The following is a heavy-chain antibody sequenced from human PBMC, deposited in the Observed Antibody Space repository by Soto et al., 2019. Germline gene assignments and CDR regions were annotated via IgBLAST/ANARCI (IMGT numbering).Heavy chain of an antibody. J-gene: IGHJ4*02. CDR3: TRTTCGYYFFEY. Sequence: QVQLQQSGPGLVKPSDTLSLTCAVSATSITGDHWWGWVRQTPGKGLEWIGYISSGGATHYTPSLGSRLTMSVDTSRSQFSLKLSSVTGVHAALYYCTRTTCGYYFFEYWGWGTLVTVSS. V-gene: IGHV4-28*01. CDR2: ISSGGAT. D-gene: IGHD5-18*01. CDR1: ATSITGDHW.